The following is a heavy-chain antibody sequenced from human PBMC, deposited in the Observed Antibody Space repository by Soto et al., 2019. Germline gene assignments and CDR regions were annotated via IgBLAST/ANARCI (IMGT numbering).Heavy chain of an antibody. CDR2: INPNSGGT. Sequence: AASVKVSCKASGYTFTGYYMHWVRQAPGQGLEWMGWINPNSGGTNYAQKFQGWVTMTRDTSISTAYMELSRLRSDDTAVYYCARGKDTIFGVVTGSYYYGMDVWGQGTTVTVSS. CDR1: GYTFTGYY. J-gene: IGHJ6*02. D-gene: IGHD3-3*01. V-gene: IGHV1-2*04. CDR3: ARGKDTIFGVVTGSYYYGMDV.